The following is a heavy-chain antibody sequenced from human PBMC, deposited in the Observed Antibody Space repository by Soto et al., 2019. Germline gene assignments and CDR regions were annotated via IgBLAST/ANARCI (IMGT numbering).Heavy chain of an antibody. CDR3: SGDQGLGAGYFAL. V-gene: IGHV4-61*01. J-gene: IGHJ2*01. D-gene: IGHD7-27*01. CDR2: FYRGSP. Sequence: QVQLQESGPGQVKPSETLFLTCTVSGGSVSSGTYYWSWLRQPAGKGLEWMGYFYRGSPNYNPSLESRATISVYSSRTQFSLMLSSVTAADTAVYYCSGDQGLGAGYFALWGRGTLVTVSS. CDR1: GGSVSSGTYY.